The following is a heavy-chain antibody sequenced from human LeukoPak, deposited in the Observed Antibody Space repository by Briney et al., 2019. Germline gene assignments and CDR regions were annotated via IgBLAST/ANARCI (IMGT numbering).Heavy chain of an antibody. CDR3: TRVPIRTVTMIVVIRGHDAFDV. CDR1: GFTFGEYA. V-gene: IGHV3-49*03. D-gene: IGHD3-22*01. CDR2: VRSKAYGGTT. J-gene: IGHJ3*01. Sequence: GRSLRLSCTASGFTFGEYAMSWFRQAPGKGLEGVGFVRSKAYGGTTEYAASVKGRFTISRDHSKSIAYLQMNSLKTEDTAVYSCTRVPIRTVTMIVVIRGHDAFDVWGQGTMVTVSS.